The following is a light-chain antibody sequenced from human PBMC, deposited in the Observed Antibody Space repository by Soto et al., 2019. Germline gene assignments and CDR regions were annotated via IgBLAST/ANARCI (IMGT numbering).Light chain of an antibody. CDR1: SGSIASNY. V-gene: IGLV6-57*02. CDR2: ENY. J-gene: IGLJ3*02. CDR3: QSYDSNNQV. Sequence: NFMLTQPHSVSESPGKTVTISCTGSSGSIASNYVQWYQQRPGSAPTTVIYENYQRPSGVPGRFSASIDSSSNSASLTISGLKTEDEADYYCQSYDSNNQVFGGGTKVTGL.